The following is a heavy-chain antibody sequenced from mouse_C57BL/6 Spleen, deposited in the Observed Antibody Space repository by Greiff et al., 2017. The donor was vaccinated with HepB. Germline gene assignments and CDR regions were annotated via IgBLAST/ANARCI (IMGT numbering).Heavy chain of an antibody. V-gene: IGHV1-52*01. CDR2: IDPSDSET. J-gene: IGHJ4*01. CDR3: ARVMVTPHAMDY. Sequence: VQLQQSGAELVRPGSSVKLSCKASGYTFTSYWMHWVKQRPIQGLEWIGNIDPSDSETHYNQKFKDKATLTVDKSSSTAYMQLSSLTSEDSAVYYCARVMVTPHAMDYWGQGTSVTVSS. CDR1: GYTFTSYW. D-gene: IGHD2-2*01.